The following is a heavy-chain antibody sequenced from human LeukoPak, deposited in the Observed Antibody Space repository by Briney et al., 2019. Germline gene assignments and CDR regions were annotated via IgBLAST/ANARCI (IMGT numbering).Heavy chain of an antibody. Sequence: SETLSLTCAVYGGSFSGYYWSWIRQPPGKGLEWIGEINHSGSTNYNPSLKSRVTISVDTSKNQFSLKLSSVTAADTAVYYCARTRTATDPQVFDYWGQGTLVTVSS. D-gene: IGHD1-1*01. V-gene: IGHV4-34*01. CDR2: INHSGST. CDR3: ARTRTATDPQVFDY. J-gene: IGHJ4*02. CDR1: GGSFSGYY.